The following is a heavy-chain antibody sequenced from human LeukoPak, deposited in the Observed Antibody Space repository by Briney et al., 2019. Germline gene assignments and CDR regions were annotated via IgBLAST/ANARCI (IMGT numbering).Heavy chain of an antibody. CDR1: GFTFSSYA. CDR3: ANGITYGDYSSGARGHY. Sequence: GGSLRLSCAASGFTFSSYAMSWVRQAPGKGLEWVSAISGSGGSTYYADSVKGRFTISRDNSKNTLYLQMNSLRAEDTAVYYCANGITYGDYSSGARGHYWGQGTLVTVSS. CDR2: ISGSGGST. J-gene: IGHJ4*02. V-gene: IGHV3-23*01. D-gene: IGHD4-17*01.